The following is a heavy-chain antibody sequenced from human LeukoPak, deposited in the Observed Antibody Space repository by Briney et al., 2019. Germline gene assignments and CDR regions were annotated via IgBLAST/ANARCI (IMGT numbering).Heavy chain of an antibody. D-gene: IGHD7-27*01. CDR2: INPSSGGT. V-gene: IGHV1-2*06. Sequence: GSVKVSCKASGYSFTRYYIHWVRQAPGQGVEWVGLINPSSGGTNYAQKYQGKVTMTRDTANTTAYMWLSSLRSDDAAVYYCARETGGSFEYFDYWGQGTLVTVSS. CDR1: GYSFTRYY. CDR3: ARETGGSFEYFDY. J-gene: IGHJ4*02.